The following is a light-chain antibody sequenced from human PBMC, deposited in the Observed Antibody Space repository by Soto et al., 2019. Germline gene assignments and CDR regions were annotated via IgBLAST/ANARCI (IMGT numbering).Light chain of an antibody. V-gene: IGKV1-5*03. CDR1: QTISSW. Sequence: DIQMTQSPSTLSGSVGDRVTITCRAIQTISSWLAWYQQKPGKAPQLLIYKASTLKSGVPSRFSGSGSGTEFTLTISSLQPEDFAIYYCQQYENYWTFGQGTKVDIK. CDR3: QQYENYWT. CDR2: KAS. J-gene: IGKJ1*01.